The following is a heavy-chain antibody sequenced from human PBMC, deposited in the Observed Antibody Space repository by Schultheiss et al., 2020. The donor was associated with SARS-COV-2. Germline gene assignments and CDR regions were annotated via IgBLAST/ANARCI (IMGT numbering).Heavy chain of an antibody. CDR1: GFTFSSYE. CDR2: ISSSGSTI. J-gene: IGHJ4*02. D-gene: IGHD2-21*01. CDR3: AREGAYCGGDCFTFDY. Sequence: GGSLRLSCAASGFTFSSYEMNWVRQAPGKGLEWVSYISSSGSTIYYADSVKGRFTISRDNSKNTLYLQMNSLRAEDTAVYYCAREGAYCGGDCFTFDYWGQGTLVTVSS. V-gene: IGHV3-48*03.